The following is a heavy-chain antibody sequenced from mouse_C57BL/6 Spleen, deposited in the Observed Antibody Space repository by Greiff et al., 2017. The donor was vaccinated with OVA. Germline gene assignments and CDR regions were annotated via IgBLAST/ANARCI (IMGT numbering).Heavy chain of an antibody. D-gene: IGHD1-1*01. CDR1: GYAFSSSW. CDR3: ARRIYYYGSSYVGYFDY. Sequence: QVQLQQSGPELVKPGASVKISCKASGYAFSSSWMNWVKQRPGKGLEWIGRIYPGDGDTNYNGKFKGKATLTADKSSSTAYMQLSSLTSEDSAVYFCARRIYYYGSSYVGYFDYWGQGTTLTVSS. V-gene: IGHV1-82*01. CDR2: IYPGDGDT. J-gene: IGHJ2*01.